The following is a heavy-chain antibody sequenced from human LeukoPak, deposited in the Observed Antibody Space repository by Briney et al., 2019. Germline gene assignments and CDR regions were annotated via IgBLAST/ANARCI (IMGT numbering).Heavy chain of an antibody. D-gene: IGHD2/OR15-2a*01. V-gene: IGHV3-48*03. CDR1: GFTFSSYE. CDR2: ISSSGSTI. CDR3: AKGSTFFDS. Sequence: GGSLRLSCAASGFTFSSYEMNWVRQAPGKGLEWVSYISSSGSTIYYADSVKGRFTISRDNSKNTLYLQMNSLRPEDTAVYYCAKGSTFFDSWGQGTLVTVSS. J-gene: IGHJ4*02.